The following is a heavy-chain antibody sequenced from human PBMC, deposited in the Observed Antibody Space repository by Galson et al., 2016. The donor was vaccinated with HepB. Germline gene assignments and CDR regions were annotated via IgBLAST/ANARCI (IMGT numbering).Heavy chain of an antibody. CDR2: ISVVDDDT. CDR1: GFTFSSYA. D-gene: IGHD6-19*01. CDR3: AKDIQQWLVRGIDAFDI. J-gene: IGHJ3*02. Sequence: SLRLSCAASGFTFSSYAMSWVRQAPGKGLEWVSAISVVDDDTYYADSVKGRFTISRDNSRTTLYLQMNSLRAEDTALYYCAKDIQQWLVRGIDAFDIWGQGTMVTVSS. V-gene: IGHV3-23*01.